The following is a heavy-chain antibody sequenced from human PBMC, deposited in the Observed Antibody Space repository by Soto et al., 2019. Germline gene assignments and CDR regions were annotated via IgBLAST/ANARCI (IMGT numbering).Heavy chain of an antibody. Sequence: EVQLVESGGGLVQPGGSLRLSCAASGFTFSSYSMNWVRQAPGKGLEWVSYISSSSSTIYYADSVKGRFTISRDNAKNTLYLQMNSLRADDTAVYYCARGPYSSSWPYYFDYWGQGTLVTVSS. CDR3: ARGPYSSSWPYYFDY. V-gene: IGHV3-48*01. CDR1: GFTFSSYS. J-gene: IGHJ4*02. CDR2: ISSSSSTI. D-gene: IGHD6-13*01.